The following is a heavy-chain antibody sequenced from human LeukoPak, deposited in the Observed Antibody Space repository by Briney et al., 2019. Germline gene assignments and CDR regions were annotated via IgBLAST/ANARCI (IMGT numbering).Heavy chain of an antibody. CDR1: GGTFSSYA. CDR3: ARMHTSPYYYDSTGAIDY. CDR2: IIPIFGTA. V-gene: IGHV1-69*13. D-gene: IGHD3-22*01. J-gene: IGHJ4*02. Sequence: ASVKFSCKASGGTFSSYAISWVRQAPGQGLEWMGGIIPIFGTANYAQKFQGRVTITADESTSTAYMELSSLRSEDTAVYYCARMHTSPYYYDSTGAIDYWGQGTLVTVSS.